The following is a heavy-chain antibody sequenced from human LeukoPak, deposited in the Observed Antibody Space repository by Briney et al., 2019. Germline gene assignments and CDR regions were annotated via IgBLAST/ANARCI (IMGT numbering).Heavy chain of an antibody. CDR1: GGSISSGGYY. Sequence: SETLSLTCTVSGGSISSGGYYWIWIRQHPGKGLEWLGYTYYSGVTYYNPSLKSRVTISVDTSKNQFSLKLSSVTAADTAMYYCARDRGGYGCFDYWGQGTLVTVSS. D-gene: IGHD5-12*01. CDR2: TYYSGVT. CDR3: ARDRGGYGCFDY. J-gene: IGHJ4*02. V-gene: IGHV4-31*03.